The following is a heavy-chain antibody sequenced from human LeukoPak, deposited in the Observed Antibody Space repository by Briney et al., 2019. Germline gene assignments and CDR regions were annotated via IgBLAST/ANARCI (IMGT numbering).Heavy chain of an antibody. J-gene: IGHJ6*03. CDR2: MNPNSCNT. Sequence: GASVKVSCKASGYTFTSCVINWVRQATGQGLEWMGWMNPNSCNTGYAQKFQGRVTMTRNTSISTAYMELSSLRSEDTAVYYCAVSTFIEYSSSWYYYYYMDVWGKGTTVTVSS. D-gene: IGHD6-6*01. CDR3: AVSTFIEYSSSWYYYYYMDV. V-gene: IGHV1-8*01. CDR1: GYTFTSCV.